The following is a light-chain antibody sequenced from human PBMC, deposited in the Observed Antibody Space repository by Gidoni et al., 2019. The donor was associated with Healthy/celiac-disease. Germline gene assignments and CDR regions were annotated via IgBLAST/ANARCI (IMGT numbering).Light chain of an antibody. CDR2: KAS. V-gene: IGKV1-5*03. CDR3: QQYNSYPYT. CDR1: QSISSW. J-gene: IGKJ2*01. Sequence: DIKMTQSPSTLSASVGARVTITCRASQSISSWLAWYQQKPGKAPKLLIYKASSLESGVPSRFSGSGSGTEFTLTISSLQPDDFATYYCQQYNSYPYTFGQXTKLEIK.